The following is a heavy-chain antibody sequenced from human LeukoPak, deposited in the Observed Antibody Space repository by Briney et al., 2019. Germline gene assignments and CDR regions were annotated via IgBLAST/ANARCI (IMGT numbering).Heavy chain of an antibody. CDR1: EFNFENFA. CDR2: ISSSSTMI. CDR3: ARGITVIQGVLLDF. V-gene: IGHV3-48*01. D-gene: IGHD3-10*01. Sequence: GGSLRLSCAASEFNFENFAMNWVRQAPGKGREWLSYISSSSTMIEYADSVKGRFTISRDNAKNSLYLQMSSLKGEDTAVYYCARGITVIQGVLLDFWGQGTQVIVSS. J-gene: IGHJ4*02.